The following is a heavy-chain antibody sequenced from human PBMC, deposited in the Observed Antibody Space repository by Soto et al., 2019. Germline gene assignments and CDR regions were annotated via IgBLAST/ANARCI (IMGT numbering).Heavy chain of an antibody. CDR2: IYHSGST. D-gene: IGHD3-10*01. CDR1: SGSISSSNW. V-gene: IGHV4-4*02. J-gene: IGHJ4*02. Sequence: QVQLQESGPGLVKPSGTLSLTCAVSSGSISSSNWWRWVRQTPGKGLEWVGEIYHSGSTNYNPSLKRRVTISVDKSKNQFSLKLCSVTAADTAVYYCASRITMVRGVIMGYFDYWGQGTLVTVSS. CDR3: ASRITMVRGVIMGYFDY.